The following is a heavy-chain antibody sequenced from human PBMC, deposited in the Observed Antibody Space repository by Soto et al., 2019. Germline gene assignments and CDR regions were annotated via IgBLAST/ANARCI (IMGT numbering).Heavy chain of an antibody. Sequence: PGESLKISCKGSGYNFAGYWIAWVRQMPGKGLELMGIIYPSASDTRYRPSFQGQVTISADKSISSAYLQWGSLRASDTAMYYCARGGVSTRTFDDWGQGTPVTVSS. CDR2: IYPSASDT. D-gene: IGHD3-3*01. V-gene: IGHV5-51*01. J-gene: IGHJ4*02. CDR3: ARGGVSTRTFDD. CDR1: GYNFAGYW.